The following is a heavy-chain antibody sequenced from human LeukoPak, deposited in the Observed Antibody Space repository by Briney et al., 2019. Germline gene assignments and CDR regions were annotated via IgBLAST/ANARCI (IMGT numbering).Heavy chain of an antibody. CDR1: GGSFSGYY. J-gene: IGHJ4*02. CDR3: ARGGVRYCDWLLSGYYFDY. V-gene: IGHV4-34*01. CDR2: INHSGST. Sequence: SETLSLTCAVYGGSFSGYYWSWIRQPPGKGLEWIGEINHSGSTNYNPSLKSRVTISVDTSKNQFSLKLSSVTAADTAVYYCARGGVRYCDWLLSGYYFDYWGQGTLVTVSS. D-gene: IGHD3-9*01.